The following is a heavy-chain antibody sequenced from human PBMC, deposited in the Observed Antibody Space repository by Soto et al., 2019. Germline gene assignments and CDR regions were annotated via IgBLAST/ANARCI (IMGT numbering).Heavy chain of an antibody. Sequence: SESLSLTCTVSGGSIRSSNYFWGWIRQPPGKGLEWIGSIYYSGSTYYNPSLKSRVSISVDTSKNHCSLKLTSVTAAETAVYYCARLLRFSTGTNYWGQGTLVTVS. CDR1: GGSIRSSNYF. V-gene: IGHV4-39*02. J-gene: IGHJ4*02. CDR3: ARLLRFSTGTNY. D-gene: IGHD3-3*01. CDR2: IYYSGST.